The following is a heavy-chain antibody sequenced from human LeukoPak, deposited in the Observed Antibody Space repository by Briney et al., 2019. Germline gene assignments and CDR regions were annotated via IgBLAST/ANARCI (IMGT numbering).Heavy chain of an antibody. D-gene: IGHD5-18*01. CDR3: AVGYNYGYLDY. CDR1: GASISSYY. Sequence: SETLSLTCTVSGASISSYYWSRIRQPPGKGLEWIGYIYYSGSTKYNPSLKSRVTISLDTSKNQFSLKLSSVTAVDTAVYYCAVGYNYGYLDYWGQGTLVTVSS. J-gene: IGHJ4*02. CDR2: IYYSGST. V-gene: IGHV4-59*01.